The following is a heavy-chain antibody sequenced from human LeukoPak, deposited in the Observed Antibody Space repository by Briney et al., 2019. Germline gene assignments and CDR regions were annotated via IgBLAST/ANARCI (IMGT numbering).Heavy chain of an antibody. Sequence: WASVKVSCKVSGYTLSELSMHWVRQAPVKGLEWMGGFDSEDGETVYAQKFQGRVTMTEDTSTDTAYMELSSLRFEDTAVYFCATGGARYNWFDPWGQGTLVTVSS. V-gene: IGHV1-24*01. J-gene: IGHJ5*02. CDR2: FDSEDGET. CDR1: GYTLSELS. CDR3: ATGGARYNWFDP. D-gene: IGHD1-26*01.